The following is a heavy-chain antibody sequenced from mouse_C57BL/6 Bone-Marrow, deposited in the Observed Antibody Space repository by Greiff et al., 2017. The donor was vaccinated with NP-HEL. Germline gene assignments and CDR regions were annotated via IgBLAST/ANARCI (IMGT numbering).Heavy chain of an antibody. CDR2: GQGMEWIG. CDR1: YTFSSRVH. CDR3: SEDSAVYCCGLYSSSCGFAC. J-gene: IGHJ3*01. Sequence: QVQLKQSGPELARPWASVKISCKAFYTFSSRVHFAIRDTNYWMQWVKQRPGQGMEWIGAIYPGNGDTSYNQTFKGKATLTADTSSSAANKQLSSLTSEDSAVYCCGLYSSSCGFACWGQGTLVTVSA. D-gene: IGHD1-1*01. V-gene: IGHV1-87*01.